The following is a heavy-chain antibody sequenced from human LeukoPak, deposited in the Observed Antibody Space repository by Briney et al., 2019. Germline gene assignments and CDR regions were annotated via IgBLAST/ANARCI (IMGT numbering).Heavy chain of an antibody. CDR3: ARRITGTSPFDY. J-gene: IGHJ4*02. Sequence: GRSLRLSCAASGFTFDDYAMHWVRQAPGKGLEWVSGISWNSGSIGYADSVKGRFTISRDNAKNSLYLQMNSLRAEDTALYYCARRITGTSPFDYWGQGTLVTVSS. CDR2: ISWNSGSI. D-gene: IGHD1-7*01. V-gene: IGHV3-9*01. CDR1: GFTFDDYA.